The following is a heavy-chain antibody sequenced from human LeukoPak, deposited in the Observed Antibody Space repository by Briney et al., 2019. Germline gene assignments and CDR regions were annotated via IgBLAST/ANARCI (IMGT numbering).Heavy chain of an antibody. J-gene: IGHJ4*02. CDR1: GGSISSSSYY. V-gene: IGHV4-39*01. D-gene: IGHD6-19*01. CDR3: ARRIAVAGTPFDY. Sequence: SETLSLTCTVSGGSISSSSYYWGWIRQPPGTGLEWIGSIYYSGSTYYNPSLKSRVTISVDTSKNQFSLKLSSVTAADTAVYYCARRIAVAGTPFDYWGQGTLVTVSS. CDR2: IYYSGST.